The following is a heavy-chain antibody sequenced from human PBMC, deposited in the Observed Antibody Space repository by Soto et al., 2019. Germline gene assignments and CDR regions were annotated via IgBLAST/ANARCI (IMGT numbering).Heavy chain of an antibody. Sequence: GGSLRLSCAASGFTFSSYAMSWVRQAPGKGLEWVSAISGSGGSTYYADSVKGRFTISRDNSKNTLYLQMNSLRAEDTAVYYCAKGRYYDSSGYYGFDYWGQGTLVTVSS. V-gene: IGHV3-23*01. CDR2: ISGSGGST. CDR3: AKGRYYDSSGYYGFDY. J-gene: IGHJ4*02. D-gene: IGHD3-22*01. CDR1: GFTFSSYA.